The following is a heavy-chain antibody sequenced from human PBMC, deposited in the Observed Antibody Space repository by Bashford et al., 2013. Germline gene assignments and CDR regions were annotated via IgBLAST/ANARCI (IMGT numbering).Heavy chain of an antibody. D-gene: IGHD2-2*01. J-gene: IGHJ6*02. CDR3: ARVGCSTSRCDQTRYALDV. CDR2: VFYTGNT. V-gene: IGHV4-39*02. CDR1: GGSVSSASYH. Sequence: SETLSLTCAVSGGSVSSASYHWGWIRQPPGKGLEWIGTVFYTGNTYYNPSLRSRVTISVDTSKNQFSLRLTSVTAADTAVYYCARVGCSTSRCDQTRYALDVWGQGTTVTVSS.